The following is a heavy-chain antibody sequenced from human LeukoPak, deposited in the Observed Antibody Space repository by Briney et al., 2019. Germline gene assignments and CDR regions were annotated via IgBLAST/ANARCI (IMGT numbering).Heavy chain of an antibody. D-gene: IGHD6-13*01. CDR2: IYYSGTT. V-gene: IGHV4-39*07. J-gene: IGHJ4*02. CDR3: ARFVGLYSSLD. Sequence: SETLSLTCTVSGGSISSSGYYWAWIRQAPGMGLDWIGCIYYSGTTHYNPSLKSRVTISVDTSKNQFSLKLSSVTAADTAVYYCARFVGLYSSLDWGQGTLVTVSS. CDR1: GGSISSSGYY.